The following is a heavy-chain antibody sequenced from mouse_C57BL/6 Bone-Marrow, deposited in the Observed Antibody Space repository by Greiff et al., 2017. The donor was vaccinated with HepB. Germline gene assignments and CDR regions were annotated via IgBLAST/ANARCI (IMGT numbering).Heavy chain of an antibody. Sequence: QVQLQQSGAELVRPGSSVKLSCKASGYTFTSYWMDWVKQRPGQGLEWIGNIYPSDSETHYNQKFKDKATLTVDKSSSTAYMQLSSLTSEDSAVYYCARGYYGNYFDYWGQGTTLTVSS. CDR1: GYTFTSYW. V-gene: IGHV1-61*01. D-gene: IGHD2-1*01. J-gene: IGHJ2*01. CDR3: ARGYYGNYFDY. CDR2: IYPSDSET.